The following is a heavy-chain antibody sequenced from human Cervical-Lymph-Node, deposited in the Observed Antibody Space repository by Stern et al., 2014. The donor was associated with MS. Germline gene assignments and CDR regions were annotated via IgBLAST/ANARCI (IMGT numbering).Heavy chain of an antibody. CDR1: GGSISSGGHY. CDR2: IYNSGST. Sequence: QVQLVESGPGLVKPSQTLSLTCTVSGGSISSGGHYWSWLRQHPGKGLEWIGYIYNSGSTHYSPSLKSRVTISIDTSKNQFSLKLSSVTAADTAVYYCARDGSSTPNDYWGQGTLVTVSS. CDR3: ARDGSSTPNDY. V-gene: IGHV4-31*03. J-gene: IGHJ4*02. D-gene: IGHD5-12*01.